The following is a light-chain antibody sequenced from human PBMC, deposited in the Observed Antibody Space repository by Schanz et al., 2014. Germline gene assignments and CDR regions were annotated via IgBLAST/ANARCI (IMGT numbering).Light chain of an antibody. V-gene: IGKV4-1*01. CDR3: QQYYSTPQLT. J-gene: IGKJ4*01. CDR1: QSVLYNSNNKNY. CDR2: WAS. Sequence: DIVMTQSPDSLAVSLGERVTINCKSSQSVLYNSNNKNYLAWYQQRPGQPPKLLIYWASTRESGVPDRFSGSGSGTDFTLTISSLQAEDVAVYYCQQYYSTPQLTFGGGTKVEIK.